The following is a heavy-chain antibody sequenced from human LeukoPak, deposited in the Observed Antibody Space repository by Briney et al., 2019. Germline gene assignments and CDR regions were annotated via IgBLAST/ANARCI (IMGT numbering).Heavy chain of an antibody. CDR3: ASVGGGYDSSGYWNY. CDR2: IIPIFGTA. V-gene: IGHV1-69*13. J-gene: IGHJ4*02. CDR1: GGTFSSYA. Sequence: SVKVSCKASGGTFSSYAISWVRQAPGQGLEWMGGIIPIFGTANYAQKFQGRVTITADESTSTAYMELSSLRSEDTAVYYCASVGGGYDSSGYWNYWGQGTLVIVSS. D-gene: IGHD3-22*01.